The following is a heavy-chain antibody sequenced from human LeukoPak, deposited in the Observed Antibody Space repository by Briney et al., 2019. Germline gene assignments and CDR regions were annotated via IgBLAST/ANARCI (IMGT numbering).Heavy chain of an antibody. V-gene: IGHV3-33*01. CDR3: ARHGDYRAFDI. CDR1: GFTFRSYG. J-gene: IGHJ3*02. CDR2: IWYDGSNK. Sequence: PGRSLRLFCAASGFTFRSYGMQGVPQAPGKGLEWVAVIWYDGSNKYYADSVKGRFTISRDNSKNTLYLQMNSLRAEDTAVYYCARHGDYRAFDIWGQGTMVTVSS. D-gene: IGHD4-17*01.